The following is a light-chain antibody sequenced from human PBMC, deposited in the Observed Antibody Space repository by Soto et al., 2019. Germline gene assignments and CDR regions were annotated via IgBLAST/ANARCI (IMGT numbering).Light chain of an antibody. J-gene: IGKJ1*01. Sequence: EIVLTQSPATLSLSPGERATLSCRASQSVSSYLAGYQQKPGQAPRLLIYDASNRATGIPARFSGSGSGTDFTLTISSLEPEDFAVYYCQQRSNWPPLTFGQGTKVDIK. V-gene: IGKV3-11*01. CDR3: QQRSNWPPLT. CDR2: DAS. CDR1: QSVSSY.